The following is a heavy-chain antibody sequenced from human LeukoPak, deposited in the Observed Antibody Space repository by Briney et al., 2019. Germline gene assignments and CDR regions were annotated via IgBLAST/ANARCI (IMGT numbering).Heavy chain of an antibody. CDR3: ARDTPRAYYYDSSGSREDY. Sequence: PGGSLRLSCAASGFTFSRYWMQWVSQAPGKGLVWVSHILSDGSSTTYADSVKGRFTTSRDNAKNTRYLQMSSLRAEDTAVYYCARDTPRAYYYDSSGSREDYWGQGTLVTVSS. CDR1: GFTFSRYW. CDR2: ILSDGSST. D-gene: IGHD3-22*01. V-gene: IGHV3-74*03. J-gene: IGHJ4*02.